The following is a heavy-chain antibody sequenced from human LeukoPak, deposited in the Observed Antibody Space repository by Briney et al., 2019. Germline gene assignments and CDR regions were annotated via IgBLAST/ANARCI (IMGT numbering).Heavy chain of an antibody. J-gene: IGHJ6*02. CDR1: GFTFSSYG. D-gene: IGHD4-23*01. V-gene: IGHV3-30*18. CDR2: ISYDGSNK. Sequence: QPGRSLRLSCAASGFTFSSYGMHWVRQAPGKGLEWVAVISYDGSNKYYADSVKGRFTISRDNSKNTLYLQMNSLRAKDTAVYYCAKDDYGGNSAYGMDVWGQGTTVTVSS. CDR3: AKDDYGGNSAYGMDV.